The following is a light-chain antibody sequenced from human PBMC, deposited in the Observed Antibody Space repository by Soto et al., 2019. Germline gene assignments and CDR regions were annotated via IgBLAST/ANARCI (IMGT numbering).Light chain of an antibody. CDR1: KSVSSSN. CDR2: EEF. J-gene: IGKJ5*01. V-gene: IGKV3-20*01. Sequence: EIVLTQSPGTLSLSPGERVILSFRASKSVSSSNFAWYQQKPGQAPRLLIYEEFKRATGIPDRFSGSVSGTEFTLTISRLEPEYYAVYHCHQYGSSPITFGHGIRLEMK. CDR3: HQYGSSPIT.